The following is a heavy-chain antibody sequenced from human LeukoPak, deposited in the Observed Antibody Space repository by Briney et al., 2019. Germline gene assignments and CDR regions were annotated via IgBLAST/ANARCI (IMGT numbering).Heavy chain of an antibody. J-gene: IGHJ6*02. V-gene: IGHV3-23*01. D-gene: IGHD6-19*01. Sequence: GGSLRLSCSASGFTFTNAWMSWVRQAPGKGLEWVSVISGSGGSTYYGDSVKGRFTISRDNSKNTLYLQMNSLRAEDTAVYYCAKCTSGWYGDGMDVWGQGTTVTVSS. CDR2: ISGSGGST. CDR3: AKCTSGWYGDGMDV. CDR1: GFTFTNAW.